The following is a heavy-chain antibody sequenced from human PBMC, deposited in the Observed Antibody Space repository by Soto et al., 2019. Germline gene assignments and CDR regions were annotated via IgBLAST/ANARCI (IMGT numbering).Heavy chain of an antibody. D-gene: IGHD3-10*01. CDR2: IRSKANSYAT. V-gene: IGHV3-73*01. CDR1: GFTFSGSA. J-gene: IGHJ6*02. CDR3: TRDYYGSGSYYTDYYYYVMDV. Sequence: PGGSLRLACAASGFTFSGSAMHWVRQASGKGLEWVGRIRSKANSYATAYAASVKGRFTISRDDSNNTAYLQMNSLKTEDTAVYYCTRDYYGSGSYYTDYYYYVMDVWGQGTTVTVS.